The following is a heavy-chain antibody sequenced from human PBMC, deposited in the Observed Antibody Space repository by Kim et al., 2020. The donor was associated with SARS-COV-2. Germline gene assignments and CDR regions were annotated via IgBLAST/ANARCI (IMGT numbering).Heavy chain of an antibody. V-gene: IGHV4-59*08. J-gene: IGHJ2*01. D-gene: IGHD3-10*01. CDR3: ARSRRGFNWYFDL. CDR1: GGSISSYY. CDR2: IYYSGST. Sequence: SETLSLTCTVSGGSISSYYWSWIRQPPGKGLEWIGYIYYSGSTNYNPSLKSRVTISVDTSKNQFSLKLSSVTAADTAVYYCARSRRGFNWYFDLWGRGTLVTVSS.